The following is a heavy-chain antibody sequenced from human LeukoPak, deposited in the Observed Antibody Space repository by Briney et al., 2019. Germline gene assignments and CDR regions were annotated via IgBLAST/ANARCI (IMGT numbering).Heavy chain of an antibody. CDR3: ARDFEDYYYDSSGYYYNFDY. Sequence: ASVKVSCKASGYTFTGYYMHWVRQAPGQGLEWMGWINLNSGGTNYAQKFQGRVTMTRDTSISTAYMELSRLRSDDTAVYYCARDFEDYYYDSSGYYYNFDYWGQGTLVTISS. D-gene: IGHD3-22*01. CDR2: INLNSGGT. J-gene: IGHJ4*02. V-gene: IGHV1-2*02. CDR1: GYTFTGYY.